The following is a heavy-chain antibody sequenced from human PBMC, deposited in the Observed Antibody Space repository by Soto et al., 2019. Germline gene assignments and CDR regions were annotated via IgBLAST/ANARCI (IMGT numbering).Heavy chain of an antibody. Sequence: WGSLRLSCVGSGFTFIRYGMHFLRHSPGEGLEWMAVIVNDGSDRDYAASVAGRFTISRDNSKNTLYLQMDNLGVDDTAMYYCARDDDYEANGLDYWGQGTLVTVSS. V-gene: IGHV3-33*01. CDR2: IVNDGSDR. CDR1: GFTFIRYG. J-gene: IGHJ4*02. D-gene: IGHD4-17*01. CDR3: ARDDDYEANGLDY.